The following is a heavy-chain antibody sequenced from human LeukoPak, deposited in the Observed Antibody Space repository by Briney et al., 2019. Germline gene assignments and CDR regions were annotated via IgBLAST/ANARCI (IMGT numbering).Heavy chain of an antibody. CDR1: GGSISSYY. CDR3: ARGNYGMVITTAYDY. J-gene: IGHJ4*02. D-gene: IGHD3-22*01. Sequence: SETLSLTCTVSGGSISSYYWSWIRQPAGKGLEWIGRIYTSGSTNYNPFLKSRVTMSVDTSKNQFSLKLSSVTAADTAVYYCARGNYGMVITTAYDYWGQGTLVTVSS. CDR2: IYTSGST. V-gene: IGHV4-4*07.